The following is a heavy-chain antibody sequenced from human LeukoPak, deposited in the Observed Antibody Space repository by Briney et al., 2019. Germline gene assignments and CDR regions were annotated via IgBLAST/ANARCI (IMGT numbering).Heavy chain of an antibody. V-gene: IGHV4-59*08. Sequence: SETLSLTCTVSGGSISSYYWSWIRLPPGKKLEWIGYIYYSGNTNYNPSLKSRVTISIDTSKNQFSLKVSSVTAADTAVYYCARVGDGNFDYWGQGTLVTVSS. J-gene: IGHJ4*02. CDR3: ARVGDGNFDY. CDR2: IYYSGNT. CDR1: GGSISSYY. D-gene: IGHD3-16*01.